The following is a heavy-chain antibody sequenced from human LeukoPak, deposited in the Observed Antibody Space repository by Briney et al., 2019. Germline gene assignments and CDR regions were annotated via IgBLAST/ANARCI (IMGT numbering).Heavy chain of an antibody. Sequence: PGGSLRLSCAASGFTFSGYWMSWVRQAPGRGLEWVANINEDGSEKYYVDSVKGRFTISRDNAENSLDLQTNSLRAEDTAVYYCARTYGSGSFDYWGQGTLVTISS. CDR1: GFTFSGYW. D-gene: IGHD3-10*01. J-gene: IGHJ4*02. CDR3: ARTYGSGSFDY. CDR2: INEDGSEK. V-gene: IGHV3-7*05.